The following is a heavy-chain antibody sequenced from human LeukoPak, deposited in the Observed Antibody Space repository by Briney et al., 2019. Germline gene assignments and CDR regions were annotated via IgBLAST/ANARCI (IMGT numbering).Heavy chain of an antibody. CDR3: ARDPGPPYYYGSGSYFR. J-gene: IGHJ4*02. CDR2: ISYDGSNK. Sequence: GGSLRLSCAASGFTFSTYGMHWVRQAPGKGRGWVAVISYDGSNKYYADSVKGRCTISRDNSKNTLYLQMNSLRAEDTAVYYCARDPGPPYYYGSGSYFRWGQGTLVTVSS. CDR1: GFTFSTYG. V-gene: IGHV3-30*03. D-gene: IGHD3-10*01.